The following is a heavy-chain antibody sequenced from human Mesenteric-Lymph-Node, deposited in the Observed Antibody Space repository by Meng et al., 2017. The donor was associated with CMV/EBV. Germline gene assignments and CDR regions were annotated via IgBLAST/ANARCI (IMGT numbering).Heavy chain of an antibody. CDR2: INHSGST. D-gene: IGHD3-3*01. CDR3: ARGKRITIFGVVPPYYYGMDV. CDR1: GGSISSSNW. J-gene: IGHJ6*02. V-gene: IGHV4-4*02. Sequence: SETLSLTCAVSGGSISSSNWWSWVRQPPGKGLEWIGEINHSGSTNYNPSLKSRVTISVDTSKNQFSLKLSSVTAADTAVYYCARGKRITIFGVVPPYYYGMDVWGQGTTVTVSS.